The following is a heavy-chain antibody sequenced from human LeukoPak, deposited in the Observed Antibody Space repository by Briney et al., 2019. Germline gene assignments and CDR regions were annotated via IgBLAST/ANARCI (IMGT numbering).Heavy chain of an antibody. CDR2: ISYDGSNK. D-gene: IGHD6-19*01. V-gene: IGHV3-30-3*01. Sequence: PGRSLRLSCAASGFTFSSYAMHWVRQAPGKGLEGGAVISYDGSNKYYADSVKGRFTISRDNSKNTLYLQMNSLRAEDTAVYYCARDRTPPRIAVAGTIDYWGQGTLVTVSS. J-gene: IGHJ4*02. CDR1: GFTFSSYA. CDR3: ARDRTPPRIAVAGTIDY.